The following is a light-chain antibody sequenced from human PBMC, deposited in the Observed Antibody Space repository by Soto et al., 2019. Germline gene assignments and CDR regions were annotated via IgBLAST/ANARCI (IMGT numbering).Light chain of an antibody. V-gene: IGKV3-15*01. J-gene: IGKJ1*01. Sequence: GERATLSCRASQSVSSSLAWYQQKPGQAPRLLIYGASTRATGIPARFSGSGSGTEFTLTINSLQSEDFAVYYCQHYNNWSTFGQGTKL. CDR3: QHYNNWST. CDR1: QSVSSS. CDR2: GAS.